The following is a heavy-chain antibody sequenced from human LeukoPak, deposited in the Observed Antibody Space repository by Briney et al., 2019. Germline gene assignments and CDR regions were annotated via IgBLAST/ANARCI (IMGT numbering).Heavy chain of an antibody. CDR2: IYASGST. Sequence: SETLSLTCTVSGGSISSYYWSWIRQPAGKGLEWIGRIYASGSTNYNPSLKSRVTMSVDTSKNQFSLKLSSVTAADTAVYYCARDPAISGYFDYWGQGTLVTVSS. CDR1: GGSISSYY. J-gene: IGHJ4*02. D-gene: IGHD3-3*02. V-gene: IGHV4-4*07. CDR3: ARDPAISGYFDY.